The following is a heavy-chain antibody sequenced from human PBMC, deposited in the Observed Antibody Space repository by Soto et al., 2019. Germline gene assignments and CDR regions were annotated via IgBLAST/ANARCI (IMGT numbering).Heavy chain of an antibody. CDR1: GFSVSTNF. Sequence: XGSLRLSCAAAGFSVSTNFMNWVRQAPGKGLQWVSVIYNDGSTFYADSVKGRFTISRDNSKNTVYLQMNRLRADDTAMYYCARDGGFNTAWGRGTLVTVSS. CDR3: ARDGGFNTA. V-gene: IGHV3-53*01. D-gene: IGHD2-15*01. CDR2: IYNDGST. J-gene: IGHJ5*02.